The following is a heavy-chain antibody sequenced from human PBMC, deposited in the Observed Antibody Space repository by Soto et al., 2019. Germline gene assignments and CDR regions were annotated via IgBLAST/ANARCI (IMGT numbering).Heavy chain of an antibody. Sequence: SETLSLTCAVYGGSFSGYYWSWIRQPPGKGLEWIGEINHSGSTNYNPSLKSRVTISVDTSKNQFSLKLSSVTAADTAVYYCAREARVWFGELLSAYYGMDVWGQGTTVTVSS. V-gene: IGHV4-34*01. CDR1: GGSFSGYY. J-gene: IGHJ6*02. CDR2: INHSGST. CDR3: AREARVWFGELLSAYYGMDV. D-gene: IGHD3-10*01.